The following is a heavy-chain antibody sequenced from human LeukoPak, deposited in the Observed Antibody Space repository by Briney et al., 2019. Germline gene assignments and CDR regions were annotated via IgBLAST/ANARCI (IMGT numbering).Heavy chain of an antibody. CDR2: IFYSET. CDR3: ARTQGWGTVRTGYYFGMDV. Sequence: SETLSLTCTVSGGSISGSYWSWIRQPPGKGLEWIGYIFYSETYYNPSLKSRVSISLDTSKNQFSLNLRFVTAADTAVYFCARTQGWGTVRTGYYFGMDVWGQGTTVTVSS. V-gene: IGHV4-59*08. J-gene: IGHJ6*02. D-gene: IGHD4-11*01. CDR1: GGSISGSY.